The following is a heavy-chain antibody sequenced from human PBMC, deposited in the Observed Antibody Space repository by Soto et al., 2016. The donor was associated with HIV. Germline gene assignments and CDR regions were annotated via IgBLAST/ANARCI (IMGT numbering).Heavy chain of an antibody. CDR3: STVVAWSLFDY. J-gene: IGHJ4*02. CDR1: GFTFSDAW. CDR2: IKSKTDGGTT. V-gene: IGHV3-15*01. Sequence: EVQLVESGGGLVKPGGSLRLSCGASGFTFSDAWMSWVRQAPGKGLEWVGRIKSKTDGGTTDYAAPVKGRFTISRDDSKNTLYLQMNSLKTEDTAVYYCSTVVAWSLFDYWGQGTLVTVSS. D-gene: IGHD5-12*01.